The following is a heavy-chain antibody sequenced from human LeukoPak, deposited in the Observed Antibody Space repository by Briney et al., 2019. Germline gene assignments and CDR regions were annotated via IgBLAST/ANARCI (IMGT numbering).Heavy chain of an antibody. D-gene: IGHD5-12*01. J-gene: IGHJ4*02. CDR2: INPNSGGA. V-gene: IGHV1-2*02. CDR3: ARTIRPGGPTVGF. CDR1: GYTFTGYY. Sequence: ASVKVSCKASGYTFTGYYMHWVRQAPGQGLEWMGWINPNSGGANYAQKFQGRVTMTRDTSISTAYMELSRLRSDDTAVYYCARTIRPGGPTVGFWGQGTLVTVSS.